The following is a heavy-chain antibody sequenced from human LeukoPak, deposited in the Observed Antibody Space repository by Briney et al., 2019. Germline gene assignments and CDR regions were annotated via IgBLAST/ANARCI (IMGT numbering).Heavy chain of an antibody. Sequence: PGGSLRLSCAASGFTFSNAWMSWVRQAPGKGLEWVGRINVKSDGATTAYAAPLKGRFTISRADSVNTLFLQMDSLKTEDTAGYYCTRYGSGASDSWGQGTLVTVSS. V-gene: IGHV3-15*01. CDR1: GFTFSNAW. D-gene: IGHD3-10*01. CDR2: INVKSDGATT. J-gene: IGHJ4*02. CDR3: TRYGSGASDS.